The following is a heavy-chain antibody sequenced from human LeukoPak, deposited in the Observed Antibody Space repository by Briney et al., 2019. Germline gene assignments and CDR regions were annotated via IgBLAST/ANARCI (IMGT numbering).Heavy chain of an antibody. CDR3: ARDPRNVGLAP. CDR2: NNGDGSTT. J-gene: IGHJ5*02. CDR1: GFSLSGYW. D-gene: IGHD2-15*01. Sequence: GGSLRLSCVASGFSLSGYWTYWVRQAPGKGLTYISRNNGDGSTTNYADVVKGRFTMSRDNVKNTLYLQMNSLRVEDTAVYYCARDPRNVGLAPWGQGTLVTVSS. V-gene: IGHV3-74*01.